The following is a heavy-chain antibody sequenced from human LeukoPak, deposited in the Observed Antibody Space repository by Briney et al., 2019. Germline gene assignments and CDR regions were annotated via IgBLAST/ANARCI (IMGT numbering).Heavy chain of an antibody. CDR1: GGSFSDYY. V-gene: IGHV4-34*01. CDR3: ARHLNGGTYPLDH. J-gene: IGHJ4*02. CDR2: INHSGST. Sequence: PSETLSLTCAVYGGSFSDYYWSWIRQPPGKGLEWIGEINHSGSTNYNPSLKSRVTISIDTSKNQFSLRLSSVTAADTAVYYCARHLNGGTYPLDHWGQGTLVTVSS. D-gene: IGHD1-26*01.